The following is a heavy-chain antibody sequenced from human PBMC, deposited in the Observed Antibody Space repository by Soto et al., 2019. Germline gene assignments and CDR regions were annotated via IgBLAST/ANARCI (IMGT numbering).Heavy chain of an antibody. D-gene: IGHD2-15*01. V-gene: IGHV1-3*01. Sequence: CASTGCTSPSPAKQWVRQAQSQGREWVGWINAGNGNTKYSQKCQGRVTITRDTSASTAYMELSSLRSEDTAVYDGARDSTLASRPLGYCDRWGRGTLVTVSA. CDR1: GCTSPSPA. CDR3: ARDSTLASRPLGYCDR. CDR2: INAGNGNT. J-gene: IGHJ2*01.